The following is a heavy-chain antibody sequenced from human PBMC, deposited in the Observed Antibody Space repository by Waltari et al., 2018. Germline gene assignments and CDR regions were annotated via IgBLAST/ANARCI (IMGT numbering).Heavy chain of an antibody. J-gene: IGHJ4*02. D-gene: IGHD6-19*01. CDR1: GFTFSSYA. CDR3: AKGNSSGWYNFDY. V-gene: IGHV3-23*01. CDR2: ISGSGGST. Sequence: EVKLLESGGGLAQPGGSLRLSCAASGFTFSSYAMSWVRQAPGRGLEGVACISGSGGSTYYADAVKGRFTMSRDNSKNALYLQMNSMTAEDTAVYYCAKGNSSGWYNFDYWGQGTLVTVSS.